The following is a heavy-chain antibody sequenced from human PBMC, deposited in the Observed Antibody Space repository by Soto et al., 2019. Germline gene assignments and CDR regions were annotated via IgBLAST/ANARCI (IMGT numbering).Heavy chain of an antibody. Sequence: QITLKESGPTLVKPTQTLTLTCTFSGFSLSTNGVGVGWIRQPPGKALEWLALIYWDDDKHYSPSLKSRLTIXXDTPNNQVAPTMTHMDPVDTGQYYCAHVEATVTKVWGQGTLVTVSA. V-gene: IGHV2-5*02. J-gene: IGHJ4*02. CDR3: AHVEATVTKV. D-gene: IGHD4-17*01. CDR2: IYWDDDK. CDR1: GFSLSTNGVG.